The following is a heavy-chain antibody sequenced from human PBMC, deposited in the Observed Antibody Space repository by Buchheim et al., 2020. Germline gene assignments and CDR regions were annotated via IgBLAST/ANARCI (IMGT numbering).Heavy chain of an antibody. Sequence: VRLVESGGGVVQPGGSLRLSCAASGFTFSSYEMNWVRQAPGKGLEWVSYISSSGSTIYYADSVKGRFTISRDNAKNSLYLQMNSLRAEDTAVYYCARDLGGSYSGYYYGMDVWGQGTT. J-gene: IGHJ6*02. CDR2: ISSSGSTI. D-gene: IGHD1-26*01. CDR1: GFTFSSYE. V-gene: IGHV3-48*03. CDR3: ARDLGGSYSGYYYGMDV.